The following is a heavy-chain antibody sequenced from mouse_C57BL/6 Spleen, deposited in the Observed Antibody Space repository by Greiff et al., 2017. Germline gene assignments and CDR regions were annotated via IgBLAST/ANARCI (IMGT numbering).Heavy chain of an antibody. Sequence: QVQLQQSGAELARPGASVKLSCKASGYTFTSYGISWVKQRTGQGLEWIGEIYPRSGNTYYNEKFKGKATLTADTSSSTAYMELRSLTSEDSAVYFCARPSITTVVATDYFDYWGQGTTLTVSS. V-gene: IGHV1-81*01. CDR2: IYPRSGNT. CDR3: ARPSITTVVATDYFDY. D-gene: IGHD1-1*01. J-gene: IGHJ2*01. CDR1: GYTFTSYG.